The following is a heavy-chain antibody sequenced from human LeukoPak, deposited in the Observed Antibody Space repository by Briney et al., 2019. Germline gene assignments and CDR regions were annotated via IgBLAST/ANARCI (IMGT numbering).Heavy chain of an antibody. V-gene: IGHV3-23*01. CDR3: AKGSSGYFFDL. Sequence: GGSLRLSCAASGFIFNNYGLVWVRQAPGRGLEWVSAISNDGGGTTYADFVKGRFSVSRDNSKNTLFLQMNSLRAEDTALYYCAKGSSGYFFDLWGQGTLVTVSS. CDR1: GFIFNNYG. D-gene: IGHD3-22*01. CDR2: ISNDGGGT. J-gene: IGHJ4*02.